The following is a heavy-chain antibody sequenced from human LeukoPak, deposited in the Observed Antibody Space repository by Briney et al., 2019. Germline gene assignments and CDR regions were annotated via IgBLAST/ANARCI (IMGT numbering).Heavy chain of an antibody. CDR3: ARGNFLYCSSSTCLFDY. D-gene: IGHD2-2*01. CDR2: INPNNGET. V-gene: IGHV1-2*02. CDR1: GYTFTVYY. J-gene: IGHJ4*02. Sequence: ASVKVSCTASGYTFTVYYMHWVRQAPGQGFEWMGWINPNNGETNYAQKFQGRVPMTRDTSISTAHTEVSRLRSDDTAVYYCARGNFLYCSSSTCLFDYWGQGTLVTVSS.